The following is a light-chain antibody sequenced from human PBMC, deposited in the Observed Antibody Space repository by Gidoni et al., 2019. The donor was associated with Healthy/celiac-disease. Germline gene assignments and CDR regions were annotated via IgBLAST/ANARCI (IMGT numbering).Light chain of an antibody. CDR2: GES. Sequence: EIALMPPLATLSVSHGERATLSCRASQSVSSKLAWYQQKPGQAPRLLIYGESTRATGIPARFIGSGSGTECTLTISSLQSEDFAVYYCQQYNNWHPVTFGQGTKLEIK. J-gene: IGKJ2*01. V-gene: IGKV3-15*01. CDR3: QQYNNWHPVT. CDR1: QSVSSK.